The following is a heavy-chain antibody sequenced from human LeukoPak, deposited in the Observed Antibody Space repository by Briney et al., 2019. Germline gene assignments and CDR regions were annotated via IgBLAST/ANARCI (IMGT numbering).Heavy chain of an antibody. D-gene: IGHD6-19*01. V-gene: IGHV1-8*01. CDR1: GYTFTSYD. Sequence: ASVKVSCKASGYTFTSYDINWVREATGQGLEWMGWMNPNNGNTDYAQKFQGRVTLTRNTSISTAYMELSSLRSEDTAMYYCTRGGPVAGTHKYFQHWGQGTLVTVSS. CDR3: TRGGPVAGTHKYFQH. J-gene: IGHJ1*01. CDR2: MNPNNGNT.